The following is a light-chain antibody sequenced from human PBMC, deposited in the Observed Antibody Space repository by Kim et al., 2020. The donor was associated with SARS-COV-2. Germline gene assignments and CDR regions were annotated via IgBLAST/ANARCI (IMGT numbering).Light chain of an antibody. Sequence: DIQMTQSPSTLSASVGDRVTITCRASQGISSWFAWYQQKPRKAPNLLIYNAFTLERGVPSRFAGSESGTEFTLTISSLQTDEFATTDCQQYDTYPYNLGQGTRLEI. CDR1: QGISSW. J-gene: IGKJ2*01. CDR3: QQYDTYPYN. CDR2: NAF. V-gene: IGKV1-5*03.